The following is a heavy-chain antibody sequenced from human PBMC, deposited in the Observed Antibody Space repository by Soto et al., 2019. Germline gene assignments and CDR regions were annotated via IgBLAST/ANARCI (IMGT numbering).Heavy chain of an antibody. D-gene: IGHD4-4*01. CDR2: VYYSGST. CDR1: GGSISSGGYY. Sequence: QVQLQESGPGLVKPSQTLSLTCTVSGGSISSGGYYWSWIRQHPGKGLEWIGYVYYSGSTYYNPSLKSRVTISVDTSKNQFSLKLSSVTAADTAVYYCTRGLSNPGWFDPWGQGTLVTVSS. CDR3: TRGLSNPGWFDP. V-gene: IGHV4-31*03. J-gene: IGHJ5*02.